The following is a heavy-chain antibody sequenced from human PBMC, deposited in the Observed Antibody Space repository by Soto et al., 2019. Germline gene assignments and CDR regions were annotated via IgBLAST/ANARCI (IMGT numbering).Heavy chain of an antibody. Sequence: LRLSCTVSGGSISSGDYYWSWIRQPPGKGLEWIGYIYYSGSTYYNPSLKSRVTISVDTSKNQFSLKLSSVTAADTAVYYCARAPYPSSWYLAWFDPWGQGTLVTVSS. CDR3: ARAPYPSSWYLAWFDP. CDR1: GGSISSGDYY. D-gene: IGHD6-13*01. CDR2: IYYSGST. J-gene: IGHJ5*02. V-gene: IGHV4-30-4*01.